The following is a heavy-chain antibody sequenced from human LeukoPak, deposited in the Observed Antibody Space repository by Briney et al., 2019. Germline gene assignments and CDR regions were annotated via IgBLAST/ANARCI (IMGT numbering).Heavy chain of an antibody. Sequence: SETLSLTCAVYGGSFSGYYWSWIRQPPGKGLEWIGEINHSGSTNYNPSLKSRVTISVDTSKNQFSLKLSSVTAADTAVYYCAKEFGGYCSGTSCQINFDYWGQGTLVTVSS. D-gene: IGHD2-2*01. J-gene: IGHJ4*02. CDR3: AKEFGGYCSGTSCQINFDY. CDR1: GGSFSGYY. CDR2: INHSGST. V-gene: IGHV4-34*01.